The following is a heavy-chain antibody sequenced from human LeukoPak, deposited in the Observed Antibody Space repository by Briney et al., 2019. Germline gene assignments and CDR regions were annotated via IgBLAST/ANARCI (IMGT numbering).Heavy chain of an antibody. CDR2: IIPNFGTA. V-gene: IGHV1-69*05. CDR3: ARDLTYYGSGSYYNPVAFDI. Sequence: GASVKVSYKASGGTFSSYAISWVRQAPGRGLEWMGRIIPNFGTANYPQKFQGRGTITTDQSTRTAYLEMSSSRSEDTAVYYCARDLTYYGSGSYYNPVAFDIWGQGTMVTVSS. CDR1: GGTFSSYA. D-gene: IGHD3-10*01. J-gene: IGHJ3*02.